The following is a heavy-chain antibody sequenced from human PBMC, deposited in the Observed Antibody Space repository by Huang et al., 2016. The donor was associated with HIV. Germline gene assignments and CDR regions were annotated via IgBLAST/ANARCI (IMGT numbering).Heavy chain of an antibody. CDR3: ARGEGGYSRSPMGWFDP. V-gene: IGHV1-18*01. J-gene: IGHJ5*02. Sequence: QVQLVQSGAEVKKPGASVKVSCKASGYTFTSYGISWVRQAPGQGLEWMGWISAYTGNPNYAQTLQGRVTMTTDTSTSTAYMGLKSLRSDDTAVYYCARGEGGYSRSPMGWFDPWGQGTLVTVSS. CDR1: GYTFTSYG. D-gene: IGHD6-13*01. CDR2: ISAYTGNP.